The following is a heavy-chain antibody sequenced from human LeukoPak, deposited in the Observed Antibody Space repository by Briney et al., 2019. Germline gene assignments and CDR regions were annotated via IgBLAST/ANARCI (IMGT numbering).Heavy chain of an antibody. Sequence: GGSLRLSCAASGFTFSSYAMHWVRQAPGKGLEWVAVISYDGSNKYYADSVKGRFTISRDNSKNTLYLQMNSLRAEDTAVYYCVRDLGGRSGHWGQGTLVTVSS. CDR1: GFTFSSYA. CDR3: VRDLGGRSGH. V-gene: IGHV3-30-3*01. D-gene: IGHD1-26*01. CDR2: ISYDGSNK. J-gene: IGHJ4*02.